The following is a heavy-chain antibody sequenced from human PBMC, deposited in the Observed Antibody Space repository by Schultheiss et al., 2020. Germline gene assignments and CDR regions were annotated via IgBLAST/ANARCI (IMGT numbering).Heavy chain of an antibody. CDR3: ARADYSGYDYYYYGMDV. J-gene: IGHJ6*02. CDR2: IWYDGSNK. D-gene: IGHD5-12*01. CDR1: GFTFSSYG. V-gene: IGHV3-33*01. Sequence: GGSLRLSCAASGFTFSSYGMHWVRQAPGKGLEWVAVIWYDGSNKYYADSVKGRFTISRDNSKNTLYLQMNSLRAEDTAVYYCARADYSGYDYYYYGMDVWGQGTTVTVSS.